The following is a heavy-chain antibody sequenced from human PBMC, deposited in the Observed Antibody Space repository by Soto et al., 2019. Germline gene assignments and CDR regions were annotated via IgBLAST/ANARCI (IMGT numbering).Heavy chain of an antibody. V-gene: IGHV1-3*01. CDR2: INPANGNT. Sequence: QVQLVQSGAEVKKPGASVNISCQASGFTFSDTLINWVRQGPGQRLEWMGWINPANGNTRYSESFKGRVTISSLSSASTAYVALSDLTSEDTALYYCARDILSVGPRANDAFDVWGQGTMITVSS. J-gene: IGHJ3*01. CDR3: ARDILSVGPRANDAFDV. CDR1: GFTFSDTL. D-gene: IGHD2-21*01.